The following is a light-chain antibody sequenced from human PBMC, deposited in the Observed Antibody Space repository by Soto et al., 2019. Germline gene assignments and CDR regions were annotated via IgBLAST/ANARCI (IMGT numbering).Light chain of an antibody. V-gene: IGKV3-15*01. CDR1: QSAITD. Sequence: EVVMTQSPDTLSVSPGQTATLSCRASQSAITDLLWYQQRPGQAPRLIISDASTRPIDIPPRFSGRGSGTEFTLTISTLQSEDFAVYYCQQSSNWPRTFGQGTQVEIK. CDR2: DAS. J-gene: IGKJ1*01. CDR3: QQSSNWPRT.